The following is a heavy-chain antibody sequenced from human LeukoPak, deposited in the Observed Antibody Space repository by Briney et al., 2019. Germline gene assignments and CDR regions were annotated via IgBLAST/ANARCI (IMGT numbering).Heavy chain of an antibody. V-gene: IGHV3-74*01. CDR2: INTDGSYI. D-gene: IGHD3-9*01. CDR3: TTFGIDWSLSY. CDR1: GFIFSSWW. J-gene: IGHJ4*02. Sequence: PGGSLRLSCAASGFIFSSWWMIWFRRLPGKGLVSVSHINTDGSYIRYADSVKGPFTISRDNAKNTLYLQMNSLRPEDTGVYYCTTFGIDWSLSYWGQGALVTVSS.